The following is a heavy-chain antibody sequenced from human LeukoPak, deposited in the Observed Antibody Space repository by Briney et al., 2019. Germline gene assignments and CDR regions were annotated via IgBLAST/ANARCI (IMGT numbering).Heavy chain of an antibody. D-gene: IGHD3-10*01. CDR3: ARVWFGELSPYFDY. CDR2: IYYGGST. Sequence: SQTLSLTCTVSGGSISSGGYYWRWIRQHPGKGLEWIGYIYYGGSTYYNPSLKSRVTISVDTSKNQFSLKLSSVTAADTAVYYCARVWFGELSPYFDYWGQGTLVTVSS. CDR1: GGSISSGGYY. J-gene: IGHJ4*02. V-gene: IGHV4-31*03.